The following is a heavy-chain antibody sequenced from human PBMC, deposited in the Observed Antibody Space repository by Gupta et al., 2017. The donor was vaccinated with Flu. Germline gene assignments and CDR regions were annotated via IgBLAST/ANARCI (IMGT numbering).Heavy chain of an antibody. D-gene: IGHD5-18*01. J-gene: IGHJ6*02. CDR1: GFTFSNYG. Sequence: QVQMVESGGGVVEPGRSLRLSCAASGFTFSNYGMHWVRQAPGKGLVWVAVIWDDGSSKYYADSVKGRFTISRDNYKNTGYLQMNSLRAEDTAVYYCARAQRGYRNYYYGMDVWGQGTTVTVSS. CDR2: IWDDGSSK. CDR3: ARAQRGYRNYYYGMDV. V-gene: IGHV3-33*01.